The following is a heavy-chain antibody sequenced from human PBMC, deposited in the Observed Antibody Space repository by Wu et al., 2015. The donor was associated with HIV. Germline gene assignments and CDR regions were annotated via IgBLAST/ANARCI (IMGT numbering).Heavy chain of an antibody. CDR3: ARALTMGSSTSPAGAFDI. V-gene: IGHV1-2*02. D-gene: IGHD2-2*01. Sequence: QVQLVQSGAEVKKPGASVKVSCKASGYTFTGYYMHWVRQAPGQGLEWMGWINPNSGGTNYAQKFQGRVTMTRDTSISTAYMELSRLRSDDTAVYYCARALTMGSSTSPAGAFDIWGQGTMVTVSS. CDR2: INPNSGGT. J-gene: IGHJ3*02. CDR1: GYTFTGYY.